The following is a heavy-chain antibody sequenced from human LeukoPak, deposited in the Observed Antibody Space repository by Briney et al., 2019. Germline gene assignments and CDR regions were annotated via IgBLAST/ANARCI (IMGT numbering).Heavy chain of an antibody. V-gene: IGHV3-33*01. Sequence: GGSLRPSCAASGIIFSSSGMHWVRQAPGKGLEWVAMIWSDGSNEYYADSVKGRFTISRDNSKNTLYLQMNSLRAEDTAVYYCARDKGLRSLDSWGQGTLVTVSS. D-gene: IGHD4-17*01. CDR1: GIIFSSSG. CDR2: IWSDGSNE. CDR3: ARDKGLRSLDS. J-gene: IGHJ4*02.